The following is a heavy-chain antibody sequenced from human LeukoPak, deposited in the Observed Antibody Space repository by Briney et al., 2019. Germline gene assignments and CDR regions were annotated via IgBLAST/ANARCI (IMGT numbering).Heavy chain of an antibody. CDR1: GFTFSSYE. CDR2: ISSSGSTI. V-gene: IGHV3-48*03. CDR3: ARGITMVRGVIPGCDY. Sequence: GGSLRLSCAASGFTFSSYEMNWVRQAPGKGLEWVSYISSSGSTIYYADSVKGRFTISRDNAKNSLNLQMNSLRAEDTAVYYCARGITMVRGVIPGCDYWGQGTLVTVSS. J-gene: IGHJ4*02. D-gene: IGHD3-10*01.